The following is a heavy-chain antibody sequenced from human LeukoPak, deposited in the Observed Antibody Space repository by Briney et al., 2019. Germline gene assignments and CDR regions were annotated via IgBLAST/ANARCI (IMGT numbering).Heavy chain of an antibody. CDR2: IRSKPYGGTT. Sequence: GRSLRLSCTASGFTFADYAMSWVRQAPGKGLEWAGFIRSKPYGGTTEYAASVKGRFTISRDDSKSIAYLQMNSLKAEDTAIYYCTREEDYYYYMDVWGKEITVTVSS. V-gene: IGHV3-49*04. J-gene: IGHJ6*03. CDR1: GFTFADYA. CDR3: TREEDYYYYMDV.